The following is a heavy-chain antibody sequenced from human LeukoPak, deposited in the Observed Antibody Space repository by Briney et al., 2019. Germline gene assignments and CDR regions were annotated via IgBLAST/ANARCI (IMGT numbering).Heavy chain of an antibody. Sequence: SVKVSCKASGGTFSSYAISWVRQAPGQGLEWMGRIIPIFGTANYAQKFQGRVTITTDESTSTAYMELSSLRSEDTAVYYWARGQHSSGYYLPKWGQGTLVTVSS. CDR2: IIPIFGTA. D-gene: IGHD3-22*01. V-gene: IGHV1-69*05. J-gene: IGHJ4*02. CDR1: GGTFSSYA. CDR3: ARGQHSSGYYLPK.